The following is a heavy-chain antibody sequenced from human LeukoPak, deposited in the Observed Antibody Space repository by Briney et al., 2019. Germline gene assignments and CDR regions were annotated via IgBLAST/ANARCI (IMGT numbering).Heavy chain of an antibody. CDR2: INQDGSEK. Sequence: GGSLRLSCAASGFTFDDYAMHWVRQAPGKGLEWVANINQDGSEKYYVDSVKGRFTISRDNAKNSLYLQMNSLRAEDTAVYYCGRAYGAGSCDYWGQGTLVTVSS. CDR3: GRAYGAGSCDY. D-gene: IGHD3-10*01. J-gene: IGHJ4*02. V-gene: IGHV3-7*01. CDR1: GFTFDDYA.